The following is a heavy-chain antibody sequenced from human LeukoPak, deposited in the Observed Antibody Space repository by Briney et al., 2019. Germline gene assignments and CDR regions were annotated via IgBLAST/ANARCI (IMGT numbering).Heavy chain of an antibody. CDR3: AKDVAAAGPPLDY. V-gene: IGHV3-23*01. D-gene: IGHD6-13*01. CDR1: GFTFSSYG. J-gene: IGHJ4*02. CDR2: ISGSGGST. Sequence: GGSLRLSCAASGFTFSSYGMHWVRQAPGKGLEWVSAISGSGGSTYYADSVKGRFTISRDNSKNTLYLQMNSLRAEDTAVYYCAKDVAAAGPPLDYWGQGTLVTVSS.